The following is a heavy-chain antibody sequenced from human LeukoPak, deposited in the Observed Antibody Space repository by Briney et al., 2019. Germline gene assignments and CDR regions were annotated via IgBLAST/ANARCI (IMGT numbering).Heavy chain of an antibody. CDR3: AKDLLRSAAY. J-gene: IGHJ4*02. V-gene: IGHV3-33*06. CDR2: IWYDGSNK. Sequence: GRSLRLSCAASGFTFSSYGMHWVRQAPGKGLEWVAVIWYDGSNKYYADSVKGRFTISRDNSKNTLYLQMNSLRAEDTAVYYCAKDLLRSAAYWGQGTLVTVSS. CDR1: GFTFSSYG.